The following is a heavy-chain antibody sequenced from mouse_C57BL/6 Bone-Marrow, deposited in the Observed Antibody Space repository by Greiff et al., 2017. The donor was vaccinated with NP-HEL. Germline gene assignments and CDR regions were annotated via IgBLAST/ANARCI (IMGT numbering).Heavy chain of an antibody. CDR1: GFTFSSYA. CDR2: ISDGGSYT. CDR3: ARGYSNYEYFDV. Sequence: EVKLVESGGGLVKPGGSLKLSCAASGFTFSSYAMSWVRQTPEKRLEWVATISDGGSYTYYPDNVKGRFTISRDNAKNNLYLQMSHLKSEDTAMYYCARGYSNYEYFDVWGTGTTVTVSS. J-gene: IGHJ1*03. V-gene: IGHV5-4*03. D-gene: IGHD2-5*01.